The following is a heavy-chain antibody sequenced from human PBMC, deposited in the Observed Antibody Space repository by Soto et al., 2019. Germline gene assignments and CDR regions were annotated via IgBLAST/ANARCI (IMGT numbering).Heavy chain of an antibody. D-gene: IGHD2-15*01. CDR2: INAGNGNT. J-gene: IGHJ4*02. CDR1: GYTFTSYG. CDR3: ARDYCSGGSCYVPSAFDY. Sequence: ASVKVSCKASGYTFTSYGISWVRQAPGQGLEWMGWINAGNGNTKYSQKFQGRVTITRDTSASTAYMELSSLRSEDTAVYYCARDYCSGGSCYVPSAFDYWGQGTLVTVSS. V-gene: IGHV1-3*01.